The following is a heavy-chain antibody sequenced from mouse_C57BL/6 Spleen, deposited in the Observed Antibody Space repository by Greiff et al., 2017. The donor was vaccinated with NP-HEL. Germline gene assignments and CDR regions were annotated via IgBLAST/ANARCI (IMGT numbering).Heavy chain of an antibody. Sequence: VQLQQPGTELVKPGASVKLSCKASGYTFTSYWMHWVKQRPGQGLEWIGNINPSNGGTNYNEKFKSKATLTVDKSSSTAYMQLSSLTSEDSAVYYCARPMIYYGNYYAMDYWGQGTSVTVSS. V-gene: IGHV1-53*01. CDR3: ARPMIYYGNYYAMDY. D-gene: IGHD2-1*01. CDR1: GYTFTSYW. J-gene: IGHJ4*01. CDR2: INPSNGGT.